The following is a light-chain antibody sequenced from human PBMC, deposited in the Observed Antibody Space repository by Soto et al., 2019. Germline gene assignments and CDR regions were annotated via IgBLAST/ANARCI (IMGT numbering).Light chain of an antibody. V-gene: IGKV3-20*01. CDR1: QSLSSTF. CDR3: QQYDSSPV. J-gene: IGKJ1*01. Sequence: EIELTQSPSSLSLSLGERATLSCRASQSLSSTFFAWHQQTPGQAPRLLIYGASRMSPGIPDRFSGSGSGTDFTLTISSLEPEDVAVYYCQQYDSSPVFGPGTKVEIK. CDR2: GAS.